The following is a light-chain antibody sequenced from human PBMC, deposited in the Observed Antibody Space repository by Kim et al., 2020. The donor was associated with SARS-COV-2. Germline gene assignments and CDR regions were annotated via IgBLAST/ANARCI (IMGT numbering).Light chain of an antibody. CDR1: ENIRSR. CDR3: QHYTSNSLYT. Sequence: DIQMTQSPSTLSAAVGDRVTITCRASENIRSRLAWYQQKPGKAPKLLIFDASRLESGVPSRFSGSGSGTEFTLTISSLQPDDFATYYCQHYTSNSLYTFGQGTKLEIK. J-gene: IGKJ2*01. V-gene: IGKV1-5*01. CDR2: DAS.